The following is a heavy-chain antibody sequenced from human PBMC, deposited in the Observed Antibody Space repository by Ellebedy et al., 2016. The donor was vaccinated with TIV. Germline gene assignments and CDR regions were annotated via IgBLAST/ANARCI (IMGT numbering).Heavy chain of an antibody. CDR2: ISGGSDRT. D-gene: IGHD6-19*01. Sequence: GGSLRLSCVASGFTFSSHAMGWVRQAPGKGLEWVSTISGGSDRTDHADSVKGRFTISRDNAKNSLYLQMNSLRAEDTAVYYCARRKEVPGMTNWGQGTLVTVSS. J-gene: IGHJ4*02. V-gene: IGHV3-23*01. CDR1: GFTFSSHA. CDR3: ARRKEVPGMTN.